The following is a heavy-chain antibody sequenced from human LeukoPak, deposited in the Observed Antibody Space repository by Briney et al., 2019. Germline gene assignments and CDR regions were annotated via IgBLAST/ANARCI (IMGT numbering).Heavy chain of an antibody. Sequence: GGSLRLPCAASGFTFSSYWMSWVRQAPGKGLEWVANIKQDGSEKYYVDSVKGRFTISRDNAKNSLYLQMNSLRAEDTAVYYRARDLFQYGMDVWGQGTTVTVSS. CDR1: GFTFSSYW. V-gene: IGHV3-7*01. CDR2: IKQDGSEK. CDR3: ARDLFQYGMDV. J-gene: IGHJ6*02.